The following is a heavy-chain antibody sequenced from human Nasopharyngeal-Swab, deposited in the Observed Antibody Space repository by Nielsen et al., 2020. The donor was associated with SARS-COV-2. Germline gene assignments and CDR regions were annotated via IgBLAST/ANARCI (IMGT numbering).Heavy chain of an antibody. CDR1: GGPISTDY. D-gene: IGHD5-24*01. CDR2: ISSSGST. J-gene: IGHJ4*02. Sequence: SETLSLTCTVSGGPISTDYWSWIRQPPGKGLTWIGFISSSGSTNYNPSLKSRVTISVDTSKKQFSLHLSSVTAADTAVYYCARGADGDVYTHWGQGTLVTVSS. V-gene: IGHV4-59*01. CDR3: ARGADGDVYTH.